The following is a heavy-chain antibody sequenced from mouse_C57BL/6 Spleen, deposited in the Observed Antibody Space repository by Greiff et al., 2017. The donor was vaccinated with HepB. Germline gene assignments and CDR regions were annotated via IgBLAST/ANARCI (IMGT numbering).Heavy chain of an antibody. CDR1: GYTFTSYW. Sequence: EVQLQQSGTVLARPGASVKMSCKTSGYTFTSYWMHWVKQRPGQGLVWIGAIYPGNSDTSYNQKFKGKAKLTAVTSASTAYMELSSLTNEDSAVYYCTRGWDGDYAMDYWGQGTSVTVSS. J-gene: IGHJ4*01. V-gene: IGHV1-5*01. CDR2: IYPGNSDT. D-gene: IGHD4-1*01. CDR3: TRGWDGDYAMDY.